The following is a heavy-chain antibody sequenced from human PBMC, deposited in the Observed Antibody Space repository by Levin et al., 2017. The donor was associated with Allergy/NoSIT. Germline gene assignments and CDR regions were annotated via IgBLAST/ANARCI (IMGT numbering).Heavy chain of an antibody. CDR1: GYSFTSFG. J-gene: IGHJ4*02. Sequence: ASVKVSCKASGYSFTSFGISWVRQAPGQGLEWMGWVSGYNGNADYAQKFQGRVIMTTDTSARTVSMELRSLRSDDTAVYYCAREGSGGWHKKDPCDYWGQGTLVTVSS. CDR2: VSGYNGNA. V-gene: IGHV1-18*01. D-gene: IGHD3-10*01. CDR3: AREGSGGWHKKDPCDY.